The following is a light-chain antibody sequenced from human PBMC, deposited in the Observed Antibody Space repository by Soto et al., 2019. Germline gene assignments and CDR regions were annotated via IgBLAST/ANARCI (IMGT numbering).Light chain of an antibody. CDR2: GAS. V-gene: IGKV3-15*01. Sequence: EIVMTQSPATLSVSPGDRATLXXXXGPPLNNNAAWYQHKPGQAPRLLIYGASTRATGISARFSGSGSGTEFTLTISSLQSEDFAVYYCQQYEKWPPSITFGQGTHWRL. CDR1: PPLNNN. CDR3: QQYEKWPPSIT. J-gene: IGKJ5*01.